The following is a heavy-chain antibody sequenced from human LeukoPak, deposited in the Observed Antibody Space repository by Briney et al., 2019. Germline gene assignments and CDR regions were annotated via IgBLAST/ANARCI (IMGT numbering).Heavy chain of an antibody. D-gene: IGHD3-22*01. CDR3: ARGDYESSGYYYYFDY. CDR1: GFTFSSYS. Sequence: GGSLRLSCAASGFTFSSYSMNWVRQAPGKGLEWVSSISSSSSYIYYADSVKGRFTISRDNAKNSLYLQMNSLRAEDTAVYYCARGDYESSGYYYYFDYWGQGTLVTVSS. V-gene: IGHV3-21*01. CDR2: ISSSSSYI. J-gene: IGHJ4*02.